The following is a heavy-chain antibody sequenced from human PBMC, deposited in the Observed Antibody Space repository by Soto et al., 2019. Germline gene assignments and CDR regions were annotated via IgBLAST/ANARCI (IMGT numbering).Heavy chain of an antibody. V-gene: IGHV1-46*03. CDR2: IDPSGGSR. D-gene: IGHD3-9*01. CDR1: GYTFTNNY. J-gene: IGHJ4*02. CDR3: ARVHGTYYDTLTGLWGGHFDY. Sequence: ASVKVSCKPSGYTFTNNYVRWVRQAPGQGLEWMEIIDPSGGSRIYAQKFQGRVTMTSDTSTSTMYIELSNLRSEDTAVFYCARVHGTYYDTLTGLWGGHFDYWGQGTQVTVS.